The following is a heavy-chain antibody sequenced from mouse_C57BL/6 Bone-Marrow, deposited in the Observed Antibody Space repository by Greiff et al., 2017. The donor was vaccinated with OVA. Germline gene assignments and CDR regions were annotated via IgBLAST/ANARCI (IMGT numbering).Heavy chain of an antibody. Sequence: EVMLVESGPELVKPGASVKMSCKASGYTFTDYNMHWVKQSHGKSLEWIGYINPNNGGTSYNHKFKGKATLTVNKSSSTAYMELRSLTSEDSAVYSCAPFYGNYEGVAWFAYWGQGTLVTVSA. CDR1: GYTFTDYN. J-gene: IGHJ3*01. V-gene: IGHV1-22*01. CDR3: APFYGNYEGVAWFAY. D-gene: IGHD2-10*01. CDR2: INPNNGGT.